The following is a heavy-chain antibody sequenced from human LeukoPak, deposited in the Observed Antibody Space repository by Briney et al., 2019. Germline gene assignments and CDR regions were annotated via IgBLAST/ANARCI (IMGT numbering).Heavy chain of an antibody. Sequence: GSLRLSCVDSGFTFGTYWMTWVRQAPGKGLEWVANIKYDGSEKYYVDSVKGRFTISRDNAKNSLYLQMNSLRVGDTAVYYCARDVGLSGYDLNDYWGQGTLVTVSS. CDR3: ARDVGLSGYDLNDY. J-gene: IGHJ4*02. CDR2: IKYDGSEK. D-gene: IGHD5-12*01. CDR1: GFTFGTYW. V-gene: IGHV3-7*01.